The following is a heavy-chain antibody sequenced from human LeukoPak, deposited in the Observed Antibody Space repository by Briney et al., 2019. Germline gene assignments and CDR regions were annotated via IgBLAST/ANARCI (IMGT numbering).Heavy chain of an antibody. Sequence: SETLSLTCAVYGGSFSGYYWSWIRQPPGKGLEWIGEINHSGSTNCNPSLKSRVTISVDTSKNQFSLKLSSVTAADTAVYYCARGLGINCSSTSCYGEVGDYWGQGTLVTVSS. CDR2: INHSGST. CDR3: ARGLGINCSSTSCYGEVGDY. J-gene: IGHJ4*02. CDR1: GGSFSGYY. D-gene: IGHD2-2*01. V-gene: IGHV4-34*01.